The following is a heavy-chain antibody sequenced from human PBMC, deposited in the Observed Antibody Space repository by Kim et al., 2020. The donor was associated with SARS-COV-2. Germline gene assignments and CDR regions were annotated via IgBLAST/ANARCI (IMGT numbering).Heavy chain of an antibody. V-gene: IGHV4-31*03. Sequence: SETLSLTCTVSGGSISSGGYYWSWIRQHPGKGLEWIGYIYYSGSTYYNPSLKSRVTISVDTSKNQFSLKLSSVTAADTAVYYCARDSVEMATISSHYYYYYGRDVWAQGTRAPVSS. CDR1: GGSISSGGYY. CDR3: ARDSVEMATISSHYYYYYGRDV. CDR2: IYYSGST. D-gene: IGHD5-12*01. J-gene: IGHJ6*02.